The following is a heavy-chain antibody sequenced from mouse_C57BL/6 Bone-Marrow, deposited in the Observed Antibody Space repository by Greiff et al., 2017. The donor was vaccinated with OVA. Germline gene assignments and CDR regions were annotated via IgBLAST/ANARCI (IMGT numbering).Heavy chain of an antibody. Sequence: VQLQQSGAELVRPGTSVKMSCKASGYTFTNYWIGWAKQRPGHGLEWIGDIYPGGGYTNYNEKFKGKATLTADKSSSTAYMQFSSLTSEDSAIYYCARRAYGSWYYFDYWGQGTTLTVSS. D-gene: IGHD1-1*01. CDR1: GYTFTNYW. V-gene: IGHV1-63*01. J-gene: IGHJ2*01. CDR3: ARRAYGSWYYFDY. CDR2: IYPGGGYT.